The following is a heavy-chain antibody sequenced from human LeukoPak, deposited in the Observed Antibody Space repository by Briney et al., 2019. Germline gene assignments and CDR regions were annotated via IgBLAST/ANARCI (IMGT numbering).Heavy chain of an antibody. Sequence: PSETLSLTCTVSGGSISSGDYYWSWIRQPPGKGLEWIGYIYYSGSTYYNPSLKSRVTISVDTFKNQFSLKLSSVTAADTAVYYCARERGLVGPDYWGQGTLVTVSS. CDR2: IYYSGST. J-gene: IGHJ4*02. CDR1: GGSISSGDYY. V-gene: IGHV4-30-4*01. D-gene: IGHD1-26*01. CDR3: ARERGLVGPDY.